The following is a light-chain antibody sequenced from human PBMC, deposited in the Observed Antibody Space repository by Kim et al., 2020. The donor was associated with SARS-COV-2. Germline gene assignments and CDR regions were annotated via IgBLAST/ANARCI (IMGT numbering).Light chain of an antibody. V-gene: IGLV3-19*01. CDR2: GKN. CDR1: RLRSYY. J-gene: IGLJ3*02. CDR3: NSRDSSGNHLV. Sequence: ALGQTVSITCQGDRLRSYYASWYQQKPGQAPVLVIYGKNNRPSGIPDRFSGSSSGNTASLTITGAQAEDEADYYCNSRDSSGNHLVFGGGTKLTVL.